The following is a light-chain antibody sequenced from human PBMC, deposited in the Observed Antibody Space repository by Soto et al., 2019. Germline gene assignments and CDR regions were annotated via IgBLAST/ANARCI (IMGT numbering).Light chain of an antibody. CDR2: DAS. Sequence: EIALTQSPATLSLSPGERATLSCRASQSVSRYLVWYQQKRGQAPRLLIYDASNRATGIPARFSGSVSGTDFTLTISSLEPEDLAVSYCQQRSKWSTFGGGTKMEIK. V-gene: IGKV3-11*01. CDR1: QSVSRY. J-gene: IGKJ4*01. CDR3: QQRSKWST.